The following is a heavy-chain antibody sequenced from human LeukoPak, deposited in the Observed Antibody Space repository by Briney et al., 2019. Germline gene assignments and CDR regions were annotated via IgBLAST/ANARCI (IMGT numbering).Heavy chain of an antibody. CDR3: ARDLDDYAFDP. D-gene: IGHD4-17*01. Sequence: GGSLRLSCAASGFTFSSYSTNWVRQAPGKGLEWVSSISSSSSYIYYADSVKGRFTISRDNAKNSLYLQMNSLRAEDTAVYYCARDLDDYAFDPWGQGTLVTVSS. CDR1: GFTFSSYS. CDR2: ISSSSSYI. J-gene: IGHJ5*02. V-gene: IGHV3-21*01.